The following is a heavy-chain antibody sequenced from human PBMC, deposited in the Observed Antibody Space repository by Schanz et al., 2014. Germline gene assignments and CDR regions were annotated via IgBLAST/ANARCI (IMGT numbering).Heavy chain of an antibody. CDR2: LSYDGNRE. D-gene: IGHD3-10*01. CDR1: GFTVSNYG. CDR3: AKGRFGELLDY. V-gene: IGHV3-30*18. J-gene: IGHJ4*02. Sequence: QFQLVESGGGVVQPGRSLRLSCAASGFTVSNYGMHWVRQAPGKGLEWVTALSYDGNREYYADSVKGRLTISRDNSRDTLYLQMNDLRAEDTALYYCAKGRFGELLDYWGQGTLVTVSS.